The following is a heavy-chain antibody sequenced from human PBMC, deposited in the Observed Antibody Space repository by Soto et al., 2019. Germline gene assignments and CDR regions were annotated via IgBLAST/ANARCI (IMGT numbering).Heavy chain of an antibody. Sequence: QVQLVQSGAEVKKPGASVKVSCKASGYTFTSYDINWVRQAPGQGLEWMGWINPNSGNTAYAQKFQGRVTMTRDTSISTAYMELSRRRSEYTAVDHCAIDRATRGMVVGGQGTTVTASS. V-gene: IGHV1-8*02. J-gene: IGHJ6*02. CDR3: AIDRATRGMVV. CDR2: INPNSGNT. D-gene: IGHD3-10*01. CDR1: GYTFTSYD.